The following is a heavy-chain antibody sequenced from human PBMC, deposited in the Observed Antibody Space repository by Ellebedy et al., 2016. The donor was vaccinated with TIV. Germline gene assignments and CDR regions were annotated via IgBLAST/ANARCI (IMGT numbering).Heavy chain of an antibody. CDR2: IYYSGST. Sequence: SETLSLXXTVSGGSISSGDYYWSWIRQPPGKGLEWIGYIYYSGSTYYNPSLQSRLTISVDTSKNQFSLKLNSVTAADTAVYYCARRTHGYYDSWGQGILVTVSS. CDR3: ARRTHGYYDS. D-gene: IGHD3-10*01. CDR1: GGSISSGDYY. J-gene: IGHJ4*02. V-gene: IGHV4-30-4*01.